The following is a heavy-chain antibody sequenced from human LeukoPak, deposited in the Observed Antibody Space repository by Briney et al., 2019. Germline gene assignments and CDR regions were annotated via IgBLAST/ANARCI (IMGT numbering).Heavy chain of an antibody. CDR1: GFTFSDYG. Sequence: GGSLRLSCAASGFTFSDYGMYWVRQAPGKGLEWVALIWYDGGKKYYTDSVRGRYTISRDNSKNTLYLQMDSLRAEDTAVYYCVRYCNGGSCYRAAFDVWGPGTMVTVSS. V-gene: IGHV3-33*01. J-gene: IGHJ3*01. CDR2: IWYDGGKK. D-gene: IGHD2-15*01. CDR3: VRYCNGGSCYRAAFDV.